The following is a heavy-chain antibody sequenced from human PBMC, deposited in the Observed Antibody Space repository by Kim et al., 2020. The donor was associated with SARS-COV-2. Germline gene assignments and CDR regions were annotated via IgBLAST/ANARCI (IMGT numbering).Heavy chain of an antibody. D-gene: IGHD2-21*01. CDR2: YL. J-gene: IGHJ4*02. Sequence: YLYNADSVTGRFTISRDNARNSLYLQMNSLRADDTALYYCVRGLNSGSNFWGQGTLVTVSS. CDR3: VRGLNSGSNF. V-gene: IGHV3-21*01.